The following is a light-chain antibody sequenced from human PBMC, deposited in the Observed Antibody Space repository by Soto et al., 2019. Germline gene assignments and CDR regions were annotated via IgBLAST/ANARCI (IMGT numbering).Light chain of an antibody. Sequence: QSALTQPASVSGSPGQSITISCTGTSSDVGGYNYVSWYQQHPGKAPKLIIYDVSDRPPGVSNRFSGSKSGNTASLTISGLQDEDEADYYCSSYTTFSALGVFGGGTKLTVL. CDR3: SSYTTFSALGV. CDR2: DVS. V-gene: IGLV2-14*03. J-gene: IGLJ2*01. CDR1: SSDVGGYNY.